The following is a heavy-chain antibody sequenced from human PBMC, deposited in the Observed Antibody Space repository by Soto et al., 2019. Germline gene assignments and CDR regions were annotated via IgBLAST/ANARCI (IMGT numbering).Heavy chain of an antibody. Sequence: QAQLMQSGAEVKKPGSSVKVSCKASRGTFSGYAINWVRQAPGQGLEWMGGIIPLLGITDYGKKFQGRSTIAADESTGTAYMDLRGLRSEDTAVYYCARDPRSITGTTSSEDFQHWGQGTLVSVSS. CDR1: RGTFSGYA. D-gene: IGHD1-20*01. CDR2: IIPLLGIT. CDR3: ARDPRSITGTTSSEDFQH. V-gene: IGHV1-69*01. J-gene: IGHJ1*01.